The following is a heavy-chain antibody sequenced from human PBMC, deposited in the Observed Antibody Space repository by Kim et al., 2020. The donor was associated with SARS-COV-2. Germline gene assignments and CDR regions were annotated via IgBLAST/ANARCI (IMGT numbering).Heavy chain of an antibody. Sequence: SQTLSLTCAISGDSVSSNSAAWNWIRQSPSRGLEWLGRTYYRSKWYNDYAVSVKSRITINPDTSKNQFSLQLNSVTPEDTAVYYCAREVGGRAERRLIKGLLGFDDWGQGTLVTVSS. CDR1: GDSVSSNSAA. D-gene: IGHD2-21*01. J-gene: IGHJ4*02. CDR2: TYYRSKWYN. V-gene: IGHV6-1*01. CDR3: AREVGGRAERRLIKGLLGFDD.